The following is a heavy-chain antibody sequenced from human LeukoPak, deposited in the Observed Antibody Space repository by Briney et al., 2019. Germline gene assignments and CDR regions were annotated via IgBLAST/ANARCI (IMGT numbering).Heavy chain of an antibody. CDR2: ISSSGGT. J-gene: IGHJ4*02. CDR3: AGRPTSVPAAGTL. D-gene: IGHD6-13*01. Sequence: XTVXXGSIRSSTCYWGWIRQPPGKGLEWIGSISSSGGTYYSPSLKSRVTISVNTSKNQFSLKLSSVSAADTAVYYCAGRPTSVPAAGTLWGQGTLVTVSS. V-gene: IGHV4-39*01. CDR1: XGSIRSSTCY.